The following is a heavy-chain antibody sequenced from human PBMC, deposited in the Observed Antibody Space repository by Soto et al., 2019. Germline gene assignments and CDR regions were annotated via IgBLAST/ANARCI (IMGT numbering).Heavy chain of an antibody. CDR1: GFTFSSYA. J-gene: IGHJ6*02. CDR3: AKELGSRFLEWLFSSISMDV. CDR2: ISGSGGST. V-gene: IGHV3-23*01. D-gene: IGHD3-3*01. Sequence: EVQLLESGGGLVQPGGSLRLSCAASGFTFSSYAMSWVRQAPGKGLEWVSAISGSGGSTYYADSVKGRFTISRDNSKNTLYLQMNSLRAEDTAVYYCAKELGSRFLEWLFSSISMDVWGQGTTGTVSS.